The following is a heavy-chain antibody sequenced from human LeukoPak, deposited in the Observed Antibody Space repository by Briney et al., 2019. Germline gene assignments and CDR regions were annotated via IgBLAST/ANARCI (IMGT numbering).Heavy chain of an antibody. CDR2: ISGSGGST. V-gene: IGHV3-66*02. J-gene: IGHJ1*01. CDR3: ARANPVLMVSKYFQH. D-gene: IGHD2-8*01. Sequence: GGSLRLSCAVSGFTVTRNYMSWVRQAPGKGLEWVSAISGSGGSTYYADSVKGRFTISRDNSKNTLYLQMNSLRPEDTAVYYCARANPVLMVSKYFQHWGQGTLVTVSS. CDR1: GFTVTRNY.